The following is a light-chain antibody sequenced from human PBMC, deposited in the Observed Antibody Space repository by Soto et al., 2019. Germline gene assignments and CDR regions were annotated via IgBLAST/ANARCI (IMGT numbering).Light chain of an antibody. J-gene: IGLJ2*01. CDR1: SSDVGGYNF. V-gene: IGLV2-14*01. CDR3: SSYTSSSTLI. Sequence: QSVLTQPASASGSPGQSITISCTGTSSDVGGYNFVSWYQQHPGKAPKLMIYDVSNRPSGVSDRFSGSTSGNTASLTISGLQAEDDADYSCSSYTSSSTLILGGGTKLTVL. CDR2: DVS.